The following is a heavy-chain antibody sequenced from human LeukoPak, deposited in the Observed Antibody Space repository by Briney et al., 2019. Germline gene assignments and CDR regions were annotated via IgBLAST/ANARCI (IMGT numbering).Heavy chain of an antibody. CDR1: GFTFSSYS. V-gene: IGHV3-21*01. CDR2: ISSSGTYV. Sequence: GGSLRLSCAASGFTFSSYSIYWVRQAPGKGLEWVSSISSSGTYVYYADSVKGRFTISGDNAKNSLYLQMNSLRAEDTAVYYCARDRGYSSGRDAFDMWGQGTMVTVSS. D-gene: IGHD6-19*01. CDR3: ARDRGYSSGRDAFDM. J-gene: IGHJ3*02.